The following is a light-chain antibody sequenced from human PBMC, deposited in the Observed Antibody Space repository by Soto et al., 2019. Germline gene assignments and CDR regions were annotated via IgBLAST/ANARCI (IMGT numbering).Light chain of an antibody. CDR1: QSGSSN. Sequence: EIVITHPPGTLSVSPGERATLSCRASQSGSSNLAGYQQKPGQAPRRLIYGASTRATGITARSSGSGSETAFTLTISSLPSEEFAYYCSPQFYNWPRTFGRGTKV. V-gene: IGKV3-15*01. J-gene: IGKJ1*01. CDR3: PQFYNWPRT. CDR2: GAS.